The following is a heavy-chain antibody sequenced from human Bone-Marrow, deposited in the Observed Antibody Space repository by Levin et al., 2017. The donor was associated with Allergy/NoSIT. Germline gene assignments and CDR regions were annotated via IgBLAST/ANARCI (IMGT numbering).Heavy chain of an antibody. CDR3: ARGSDGVTAPRV. D-gene: IGHD2-21*02. J-gene: IGHJ4*02. CDR2: IYSGGST. V-gene: IGHV3-53*01. Sequence: GESLKISCAASGFTVSSIYMSWVRQAPGKGLEWVSVIYSGGSTYYADSVKGRFTISRDNSKNTLYLQMNSLRAEDTAVYYCARGSDGVTAPRVWGQGTLVTVSS. CDR1: GFTVSSIY.